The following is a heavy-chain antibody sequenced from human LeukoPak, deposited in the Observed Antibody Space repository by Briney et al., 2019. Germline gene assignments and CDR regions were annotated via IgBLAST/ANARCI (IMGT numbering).Heavy chain of an antibody. J-gene: IGHJ4*02. CDR1: GFTFNSYA. CDR3: AKRSYNHHFDY. V-gene: IGHV3-23*01. Sequence: GGSLRLSCAASGFTFNSYAMSWVRQAPGKGLKWVSTVSDSGGSTHYADSVKGRFTISRDNSKKTLYLQTNSLRVEDTGIYYCAKRSYNHHFDYWGQGTLVTVSS. D-gene: IGHD5-24*01. CDR2: VSDSGGST.